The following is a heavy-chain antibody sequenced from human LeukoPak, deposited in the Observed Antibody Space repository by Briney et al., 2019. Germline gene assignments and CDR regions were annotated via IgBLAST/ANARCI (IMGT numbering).Heavy chain of an antibody. CDR3: ARHAYYGSGNYFDY. Sequence: PSETLSLTCTVSGGSISSSSYYWGWTRQPPGKGLEWIGSIYYSGSTYYNPSLKSRVTISVDTSKNQFSLKLSSVTAADTAVYYCARHAYYGSGNYFDYWGQGTLVTVSS. J-gene: IGHJ4*02. V-gene: IGHV4-39*01. CDR1: GGSISSSSYY. CDR2: IYYSGST. D-gene: IGHD3-10*01.